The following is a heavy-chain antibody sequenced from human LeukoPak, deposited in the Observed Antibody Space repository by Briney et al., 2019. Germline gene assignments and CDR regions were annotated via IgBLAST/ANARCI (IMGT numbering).Heavy chain of an antibody. Sequence: GGSLRLSCAASGFTFSSYSMNWVRQAPGKGLDWVSSISSSSSYIYYADSVKGRFTISRDNAKNSLYLQMNSLRAEDTAVYYCARVVVVAAKPHHFDYWGQGTLVTVSS. D-gene: IGHD2-15*01. V-gene: IGHV3-21*01. CDR1: GFTFSSYS. CDR2: ISSSSSYI. CDR3: ARVVVVAAKPHHFDY. J-gene: IGHJ4*02.